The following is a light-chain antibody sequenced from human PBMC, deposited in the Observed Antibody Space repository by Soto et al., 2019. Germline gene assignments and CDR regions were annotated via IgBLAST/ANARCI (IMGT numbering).Light chain of an antibody. CDR1: SSDVGGYNY. Sequence: QSVLTQPASVSGSPGQSITISCTGTSSDVGGYNYVSWYQQHPGKAPKLMIYEVNNRPSGVSNRFSGSKSGNTASLTISGLQAEDEADYYCSSYTSSSTLVFGGGTNLTVL. J-gene: IGLJ3*02. V-gene: IGLV2-14*01. CDR2: EVN. CDR3: SSYTSSSTLV.